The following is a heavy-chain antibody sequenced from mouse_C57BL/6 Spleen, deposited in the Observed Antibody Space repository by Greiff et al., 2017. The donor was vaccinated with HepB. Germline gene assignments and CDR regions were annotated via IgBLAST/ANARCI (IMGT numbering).Heavy chain of an antibody. CDR1: GYTFTDYY. J-gene: IGHJ2*01. CDR3: ARRSGNGSSKDYFDY. Sequence: VQLQQSGPVLVKPGASVKMSCKASGYTFTDYYMNWVKQSHGKSLEWIGVINPYNGGTSYNQKFKGKATLTVDKSSSTAYMELNSLTSEDSAVYYCARRSGNGSSKDYFDYWGQGTTLTVSS. D-gene: IGHD1-1*01. CDR2: INPYNGGT. V-gene: IGHV1-19*01.